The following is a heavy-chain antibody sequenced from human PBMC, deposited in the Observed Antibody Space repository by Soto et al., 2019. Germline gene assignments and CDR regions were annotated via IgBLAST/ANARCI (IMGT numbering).Heavy chain of an antibody. CDR1: GVTVSSNY. CDR3: ARHGYNYGGGYFDY. CDR2: IYSGGST. V-gene: IGHV3-66*04. J-gene: IGHJ4*02. Sequence: EVQLVESGGGLVQPGGSLRLSCAASGVTVSSNYMSWVRQAPGKGLEWVSVIYSGGSTYYADSVKGRFTISRDNSKHTLYLQMNRLRAEDTAVYYCARHGYNYGGGYFDYWGQGTLVTVSS. D-gene: IGHD5-18*01.